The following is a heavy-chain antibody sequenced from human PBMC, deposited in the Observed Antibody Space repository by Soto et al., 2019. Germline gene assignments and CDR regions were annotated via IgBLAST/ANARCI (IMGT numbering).Heavy chain of an antibody. J-gene: IGHJ5*02. CDR3: ARRLSGFGEKTSWFDP. CDR1: GGSISSYY. CDR2: IYYSGST. D-gene: IGHD3-10*01. Sequence: QVQLQESGPGLVKPSETLSLTCTVSGGSISSYYWSWIRQPPGKGLEWIGYIYYSGSTNYNPSLQCRVTIAVDTSKNQFSLKLSSVTAADTAVYYCARRLSGFGEKTSWFDPWGQGTLVTVSS. V-gene: IGHV4-59*08.